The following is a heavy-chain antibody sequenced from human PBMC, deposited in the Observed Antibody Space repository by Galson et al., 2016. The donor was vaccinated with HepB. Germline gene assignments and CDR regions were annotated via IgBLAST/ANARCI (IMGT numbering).Heavy chain of an antibody. Sequence: SLRLSCAASGFAFSSYAVDWVRQAPGKGPEWIASISLSGSTTHYADSVKGRFTTSRDNSKNTVYLEMNSLRVDDTAMYYCAKPHASGWLTAFDPRGHGNLVTVSS. D-gene: IGHD6-19*01. CDR1: GFAFSSYA. CDR2: ISLSGSTT. CDR3: AKPHASGWLTAFDP. J-gene: IGHJ5*02. V-gene: IGHV3-23*01.